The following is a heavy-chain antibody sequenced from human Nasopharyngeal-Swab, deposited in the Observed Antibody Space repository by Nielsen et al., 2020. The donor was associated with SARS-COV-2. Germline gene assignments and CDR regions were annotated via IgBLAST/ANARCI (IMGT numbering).Heavy chain of an antibody. CDR2: ISGSGDTT. Sequence: GGSLRLSCAASGFTFSSYAMSWVRQAPGKGLEWVSIISGSGDTTYYADSVKDRFTISRDNSKNTLYLQTNSLRVEDTAVYYCAKAPYLRGLDVWGQGTTFTV. CDR3: AKAPYLRGLDV. D-gene: IGHD2-21*01. CDR1: GFTFSSYA. V-gene: IGHV3-23*01. J-gene: IGHJ6*02.